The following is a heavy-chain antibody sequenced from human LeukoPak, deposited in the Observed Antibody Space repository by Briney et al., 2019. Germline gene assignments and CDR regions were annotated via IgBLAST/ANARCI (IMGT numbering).Heavy chain of an antibody. CDR1: GFTFSSYE. Sequence: GGSLRLPCAASGFTFSSYEMNWVRQAPGKGLEWVSYISSSSSTIYYADSVKGRFTISRDNAKNSLYLQMNSLRAEDTAVYYCAREGIVPAAIVGDYYYMDVWGKGTTVTVSS. J-gene: IGHJ6*03. D-gene: IGHD2-2*02. CDR2: ISSSSSTI. CDR3: AREGIVPAAIVGDYYYMDV. V-gene: IGHV3-48*03.